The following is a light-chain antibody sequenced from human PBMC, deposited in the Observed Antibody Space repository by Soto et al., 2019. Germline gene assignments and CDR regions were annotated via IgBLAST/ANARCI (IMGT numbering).Light chain of an antibody. CDR2: DVN. V-gene: IGLV2-8*01. CDR1: GSDVGAYIF. CDR3: VSFAGGTYV. Sequence: QSALTQPPSASGSPGQSVTISFTGTGSDVGAYIFVSWYQQHPGKAPKLMVYDVNRRPPGVPDRFFGSKSGNTASLTVSGLQAEDEADYYCVSFAGGTYVFGTGTKVTVL. J-gene: IGLJ1*01.